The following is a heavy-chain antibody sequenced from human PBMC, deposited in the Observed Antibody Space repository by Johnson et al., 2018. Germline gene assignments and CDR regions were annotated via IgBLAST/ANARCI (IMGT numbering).Heavy chain of an antibody. CDR1: GFTFSSYG. Sequence: VQLVESGGGVVQPGRSLRLSCAASGFTFSSYGMHWVRQAPGKGLEWVAVLSYDGSNKYYADSVKGRFTISRDNAKNSLYLQMNSLRAEDTAVYYCARDNLYDYDSSAYYFGGYFQHWGQGTLVTVSS. CDR3: ARDNLYDYDSSAYYFGGYFQH. CDR2: LSYDGSNK. D-gene: IGHD3-22*01. J-gene: IGHJ1*01. V-gene: IGHV3-30*03.